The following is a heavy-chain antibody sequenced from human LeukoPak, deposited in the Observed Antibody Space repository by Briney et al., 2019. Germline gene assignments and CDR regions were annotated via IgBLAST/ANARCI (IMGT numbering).Heavy chain of an antibody. V-gene: IGHV4-59*12. CDR2: IYSSGST. Sequence: SETLSLTCTVSGGSISSYYWSWIRQPPGKGLEWIGYIYSSGSTNYNPSLKSRLTISVDTSKNQFSLKLSSVTAADTAVYYCASLYCSGGSCYQPFDYWGQGTLVTVSS. J-gene: IGHJ4*02. D-gene: IGHD2-15*01. CDR3: ASLYCSGGSCYQPFDY. CDR1: GGSISSYY.